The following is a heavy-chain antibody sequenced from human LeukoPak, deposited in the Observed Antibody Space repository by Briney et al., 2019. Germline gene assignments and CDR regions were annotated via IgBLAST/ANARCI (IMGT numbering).Heavy chain of an antibody. V-gene: IGHV1-18*01. D-gene: IGHD2-15*01. CDR1: GYTFPSYG. J-gene: IGHJ4*02. Sequence: ASVKVSCKASGYTFPSYGITWVRQAPGQGLEWMGWINTYSGNTNYARKLQGRVTMTEDTSTDTAYMELSSLRSEDTAVYYCATVPGVVDYWGQGTLVTVSS. CDR3: ATVPGVVDY. CDR2: INTYSGNT.